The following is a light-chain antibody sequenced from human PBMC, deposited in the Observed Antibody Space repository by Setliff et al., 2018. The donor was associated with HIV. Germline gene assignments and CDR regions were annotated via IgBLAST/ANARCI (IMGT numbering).Light chain of an antibody. Sequence: QSAMTQAASVSGSPGRSITISCTGTSGDVGRYNLVSCYQQQPGKPPKLMIYQASKRPSGVSNRFSGSKSGNTASLTISGLQAEDEADYYCCSNTRSNTYVFGTGTRSPS. J-gene: IGLJ1*01. CDR1: SGDVGRYNL. CDR3: CSNTRSNTYV. CDR2: QAS. V-gene: IGLV2-23*01.